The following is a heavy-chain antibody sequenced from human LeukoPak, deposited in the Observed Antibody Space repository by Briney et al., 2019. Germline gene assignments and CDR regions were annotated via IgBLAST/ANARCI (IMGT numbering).Heavy chain of an antibody. J-gene: IGHJ4*02. CDR2: ISSSSSFI. CDR1: GFTFSSYS. Sequence: GGSLRLSCAASGFTFSSYSMKWVRQAAGKGLEWVSSISSSSSFIYYADSVKRRFTISRDNAKNSLYLQMNSLRAEDTAVYYCARDPPLGSCSTISCPHLDYWGQGTLVTVSS. V-gene: IGHV3-21*01. D-gene: IGHD2-2*01. CDR3: ARDPPLGSCSTISCPHLDY.